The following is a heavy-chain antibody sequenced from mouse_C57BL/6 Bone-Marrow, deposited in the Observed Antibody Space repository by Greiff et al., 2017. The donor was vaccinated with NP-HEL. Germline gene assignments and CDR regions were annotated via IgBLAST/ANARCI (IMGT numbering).Heavy chain of an antibody. CDR1: GYTFTDYE. CDR2: IDPETGGT. CDR3: TRGGSSYFFAY. J-gene: IGHJ3*01. D-gene: IGHD1-1*01. Sequence: QVHVKQSGAELVRPGASVTLSCKASGYTFTDYEMHWVKQTPVHGLEWIGAIDPETGGTAYNQKFKGKAILTADKSSSTAYMELRSLTSEDSAVYYCTRGGSSYFFAYWGQGTLVTVSA. V-gene: IGHV1-15*01.